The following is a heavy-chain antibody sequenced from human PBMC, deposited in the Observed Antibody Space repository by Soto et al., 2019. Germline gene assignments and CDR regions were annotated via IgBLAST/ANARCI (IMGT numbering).Heavy chain of an antibody. CDR1: GFTFSNAW. D-gene: IGHD2-15*01. V-gene: IGHV3-15*01. J-gene: IGHJ4*02. CDR2: IKSKADGGTK. Sequence: EVQLVESGGGLVKVGGSLRLSCAASGFTFSNAWMNWVRQAPGKGLEWVGRIKSKADGGTKDYTAPVRGRFTISRDDSDNTWFVQMNSLKIEDTAVYFCSTGADSDDCWGQGTQVTVSS. CDR3: STGADSDDC.